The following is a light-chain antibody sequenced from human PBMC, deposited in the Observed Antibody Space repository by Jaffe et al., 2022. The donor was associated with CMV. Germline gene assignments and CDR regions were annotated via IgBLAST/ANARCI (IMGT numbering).Light chain of an antibody. CDR1: KLGDKY. CDR3: QAWDTTTVI. V-gene: IGLV3-1*01. J-gene: IGLJ2*01. CDR2: EDN. Sequence: SYELTQPPSLSVSPGQTATITCSGNKLGDKYTCWYQQRPGQSPVLVMYEDNKRPSGIPERFSGSNSGNTATLTISGTQAMDEADYYCQAWDTTTVIFGGGTKLTVL.